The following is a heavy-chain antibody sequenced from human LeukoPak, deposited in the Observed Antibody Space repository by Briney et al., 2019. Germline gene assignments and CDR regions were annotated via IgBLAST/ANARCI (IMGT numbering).Heavy chain of an antibody. CDR1: GFTFDDYA. D-gene: IGHD5-24*01. CDR2: ISGDGGST. CDR3: AKDGEWLQAASDYYYMDV. V-gene: IGHV3-43*02. Sequence: GGSLRLSCAASGFTFDDYAMHWVRQAPGKGLEWVSLISGDGGSTYYADSVKGRFTISRDNSKNSLYLQMNSLRTEDTALYYCAKDGEWLQAASDYYYMDVWGKGTTVTVSS. J-gene: IGHJ6*03.